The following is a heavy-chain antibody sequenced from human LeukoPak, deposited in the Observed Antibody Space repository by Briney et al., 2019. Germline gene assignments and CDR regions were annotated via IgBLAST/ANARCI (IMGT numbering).Heavy chain of an antibody. D-gene: IGHD5-18*01. CDR2: IYPGDSDT. J-gene: IGHJ4*02. CDR1: GYIFTDYW. CDR3: ARHTDTSMSLFDY. V-gene: IGHV5-51*01. Sequence: RGESLNISCKGSGYIFTDYWIGWVRQMPGKGQEWMGIIYPGDSDTRYSPSFQGQVTISADKSISTAYLQWSSLKASDTAMYYCARHTDTSMSLFDYWGQGTLVTVSS.